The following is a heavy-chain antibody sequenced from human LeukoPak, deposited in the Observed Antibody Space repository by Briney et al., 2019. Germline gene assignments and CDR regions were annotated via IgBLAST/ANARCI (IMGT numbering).Heavy chain of an antibody. Sequence: PGGSLRLSCAASGFTFSSYSMNWVRQAPGKGQGWVSYISSDSRTIYYADSVKGRFTISRDNAKNSLYLQMKSLRDEDTAVYYCARYGSGTSYITNYFDSWGQGTLVTVSS. J-gene: IGHJ4*02. CDR1: GFTFSSYS. CDR3: ARYGSGTSYITNYFDS. D-gene: IGHD3-10*01. V-gene: IGHV3-48*02. CDR2: ISSDSRTI.